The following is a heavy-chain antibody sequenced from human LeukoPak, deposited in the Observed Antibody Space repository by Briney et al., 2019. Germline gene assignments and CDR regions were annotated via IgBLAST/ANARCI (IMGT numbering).Heavy chain of an antibody. V-gene: IGHV1-69*13. CDR3: ARAPSPGLGVVMFYYGMDV. CDR2: IIPIFGTA. Sequence: SVKVSCKASEYGFTNYYIHWVRQAPGQGLEWMGGIIPIFGTADYAQKFQGRVTITADESTSTAYMELSSLRSEDTAVYYCARAPSPGLGVVMFYYGMDVWGQGTTVTVSS. J-gene: IGHJ6*02. CDR1: EYGFTNYY. D-gene: IGHD3-3*01.